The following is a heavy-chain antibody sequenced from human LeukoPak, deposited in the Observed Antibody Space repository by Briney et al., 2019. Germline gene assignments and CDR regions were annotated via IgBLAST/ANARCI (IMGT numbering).Heavy chain of an antibody. CDR1: GFTFSSYG. V-gene: IGHV3-30*18. J-gene: IGHJ3*02. Sequence: GGSLRLSCAASGFTFSSYGMHWVRQAPGKGLEWGAVISYDGSNKYYADSVKGRFTISRDNSKNTMYLQMNSLRAEDTAVYYCTKDHLSSTSPYDAFDTWGQGTMVTVSS. CDR2: ISYDGSNK. D-gene: IGHD2-2*01. CDR3: TKDHLSSTSPYDAFDT.